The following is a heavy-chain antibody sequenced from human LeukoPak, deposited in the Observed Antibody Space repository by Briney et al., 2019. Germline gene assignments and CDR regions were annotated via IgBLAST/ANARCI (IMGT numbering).Heavy chain of an antibody. CDR3: ERVRGFYDSSGYYSWGFDY. CDR1: GYTFTSYG. CDR2: ISAYNGNT. J-gene: IGHJ4*02. V-gene: IGHV1-18*01. D-gene: IGHD3-22*01. Sequence: ASVKVSCKASGYTFTSYGISWVRQAPGQGLEWMGWISAYNGNTNYAQKLQGRVTMTTDTSTSTAYKELRSLRSDDTAVYYCERVRGFYDSSGYYSWGFDYWGQGTLVTVSS.